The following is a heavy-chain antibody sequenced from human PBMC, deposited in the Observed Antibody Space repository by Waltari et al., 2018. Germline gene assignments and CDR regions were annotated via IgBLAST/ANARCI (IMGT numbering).Heavy chain of an antibody. CDR1: GFTFSSYA. CDR2: ISGSGGST. J-gene: IGHJ4*02. D-gene: IGHD6-13*01. CDR3: AKDHPKSSSWYRDPRFDY. V-gene: IGHV3-23*01. Sequence: EVQLLESGGGLVQPGGSLRLYCAASGFTFSSYAMSWVRQAPGKGRAWVSAISGSGGSTYYADSVKGRFTISRDNSKNTLYLQMNSLRAEDTAVYYCAKDHPKSSSWYRDPRFDYWGQGTLVTVSS.